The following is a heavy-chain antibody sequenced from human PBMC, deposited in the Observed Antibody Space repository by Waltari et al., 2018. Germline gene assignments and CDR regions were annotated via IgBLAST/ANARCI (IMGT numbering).Heavy chain of an antibody. CDR1: GGSISSSSYY. CDR3: ARDLYYYDSSGYYRTFYYYYGMDV. Sequence: QLQLQESGPGLVKPSETLSLTCTVSGGSISSSSYYWGWIRQPPGKGLEWIGSIYYSGSTYYNPSLKSRVTISVDTSKNQFSLKLSSVTAADTAVYYCARDLYYYDSSGYYRTFYYYYGMDVWGQGTTVTVSS. D-gene: IGHD3-22*01. J-gene: IGHJ6*02. CDR2: IYYSGST. V-gene: IGHV4-39*07.